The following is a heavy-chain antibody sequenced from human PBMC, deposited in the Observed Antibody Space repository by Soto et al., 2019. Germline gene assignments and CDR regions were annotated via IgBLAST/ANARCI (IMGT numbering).Heavy chain of an antibody. V-gene: IGHV4-39*01. Sequence: QLQLQESGPGLVKPSETLSLTCTVSGGSISSSSYYWGWIRQPPGKGLEWLGSIYYSGSTYYNPSLKSRVTISVDTSKNQFSLKLRSVTAADTAVYYCARPYCGGDCYPHWYFDLWGRGTLVTVSS. CDR2: IYYSGST. J-gene: IGHJ2*01. CDR1: GGSISSSSYY. CDR3: ARPYCGGDCYPHWYFDL. D-gene: IGHD2-21*02.